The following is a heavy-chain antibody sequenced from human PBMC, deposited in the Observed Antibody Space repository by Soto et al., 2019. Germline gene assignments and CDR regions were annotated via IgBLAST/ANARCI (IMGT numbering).Heavy chain of an antibody. CDR1: GFTFSDYY. J-gene: IGHJ4*02. CDR3: AKEIVIRYYGSGSLDPRPIDY. D-gene: IGHD3-10*01. CDR2: ISYDGSNK. Sequence: GGSLRLSCAASGFTFSDYYMTWVRQAPGKGLEWVAVISYDGSNKYYADSVKGRFTISRDNSKNTLYLQMNSLRAEDTAVYYCAKEIVIRYYGSGSLDPRPIDYWGQGTLVTVSS. V-gene: IGHV3-30*18.